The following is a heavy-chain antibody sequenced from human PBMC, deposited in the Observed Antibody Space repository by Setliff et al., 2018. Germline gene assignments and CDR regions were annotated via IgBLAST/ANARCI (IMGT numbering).Heavy chain of an antibody. V-gene: IGHV1-2*04. CDR2: INPKTGGT. CDR3: ARSDHLVVDGFDV. D-gene: IGHD3-16*01. Sequence: ASVKVSCKTSGYAFTDNYIHWVRQAPGQGLEWMGRINPKTGGTNLAQKFQGWVSMTRDTSITTAYMELSRLTSDDMAVYFCARSDHLVVDGFDVWGQGTMVTVSS. J-gene: IGHJ3*01. CDR1: GYAFTDNY.